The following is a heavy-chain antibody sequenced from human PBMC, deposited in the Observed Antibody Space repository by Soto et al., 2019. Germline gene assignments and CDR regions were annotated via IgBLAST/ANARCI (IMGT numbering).Heavy chain of an antibody. J-gene: IGHJ4*02. Sequence: EVRLVESGGGLVQPGGSLRLSCAASGFPFSSHWLQWVRQVPGRGLVWVSRIDNTGSSAIYADSVRGRFTVSRDNAKDTLYLHMNSLRAEDTAVYYCATLNGYDYWGQGTLFTVSS. CDR2: IDNTGSSA. CDR1: GFPFSSHW. CDR3: ATLNGYDY. D-gene: IGHD5-12*01. V-gene: IGHV3-74*01.